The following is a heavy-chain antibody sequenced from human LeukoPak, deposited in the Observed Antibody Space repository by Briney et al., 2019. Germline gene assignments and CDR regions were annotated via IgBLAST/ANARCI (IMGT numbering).Heavy chain of an antibody. J-gene: IGHJ5*02. V-gene: IGHV3-15*01. D-gene: IGHD5-12*01. CDR2: IKSTADGGTT. CDR1: GFTFSNAW. CDR3: SHFRVATSYWFDP. Sequence: GGSLRLSCAASGFTFSNAWMTWVRQAPGKGLEWVGRIKSTADGGTTAYAAPVTGRFTISRDDSKNTLYLQMKDLNTDDTGVYYCSHFRVATSYWFDPWGQGTLVTVSS.